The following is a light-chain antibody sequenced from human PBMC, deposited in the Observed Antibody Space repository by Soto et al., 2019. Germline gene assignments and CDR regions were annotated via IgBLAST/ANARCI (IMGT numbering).Light chain of an antibody. J-gene: IGKJ3*01. CDR2: WAS. Sequence: DIVMTQSPDSLAVSLGERATMNCKSSQSVLYSSNNKNYLAWYQQKPGQPHKLRIYWASTRESGVPDRFSVSGSGTDFTLTVSSLQTEDVAVYYFQQYYSPPFTFGPGTKVDIK. CDR3: QQYYSPPFT. V-gene: IGKV4-1*01. CDR1: QSVLYSSNNKNY.